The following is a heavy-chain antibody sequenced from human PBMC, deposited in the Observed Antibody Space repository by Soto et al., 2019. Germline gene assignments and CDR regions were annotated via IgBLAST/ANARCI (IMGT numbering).Heavy chain of an antibody. V-gene: IGHV1-69*06. CDR2: IIPIFGTA. Sequence: ASVKVSCKASGGTFSSYAISWVRQAPGQGLEWMGGIIPIFGTANYAQKFQGRVTITADKSTSTAYMELSSLRSEDTAVYYCARVIYSSGWRDAFDIWGQGTMVTV. CDR3: ARVIYSSGWRDAFDI. J-gene: IGHJ3*02. CDR1: GGTFSSYA. D-gene: IGHD6-19*01.